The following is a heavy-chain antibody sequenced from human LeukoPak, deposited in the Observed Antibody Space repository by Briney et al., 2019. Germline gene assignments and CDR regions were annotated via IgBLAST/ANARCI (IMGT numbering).Heavy chain of an antibody. D-gene: IGHD3-22*01. J-gene: IGHJ4*02. CDR2: INHIGST. Sequence: SETLSLTCAVYGGSFSGYYWSWIRQPPGKGLEWIGEINHIGSTTYNPSLKSRVTISVDTSKNQFSLKLSSVTAADTAVYYCARSPQYKPAYDSSGLLDYWGQGTLVTVSS. CDR1: GGSFSGYY. CDR3: ARSPQYKPAYDSSGLLDY. V-gene: IGHV4-34*01.